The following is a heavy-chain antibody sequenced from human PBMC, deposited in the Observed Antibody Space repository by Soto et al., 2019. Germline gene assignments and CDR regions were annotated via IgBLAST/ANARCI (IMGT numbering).Heavy chain of an antibody. CDR3: ARLVSAAANDY. V-gene: IGHV3-7*01. D-gene: IGHD1-26*01. J-gene: IGHJ4*02. CDR2: IKGDGNEI. Sequence: PGGSLRLSCAASGFTFSSYAMHWVRQAPGKGLEWVANIKGDGNEIYYVDSVKGRFTISRDNAKNSLYLQMNSLRAEDTAVYYCARLVSAAANDYWGQGALVTVSS. CDR1: GFTFSSYA.